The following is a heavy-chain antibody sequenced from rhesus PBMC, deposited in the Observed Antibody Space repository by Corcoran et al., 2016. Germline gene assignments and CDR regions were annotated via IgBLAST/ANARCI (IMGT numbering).Heavy chain of an antibody. D-gene: IGHD6-43*01. CDR2: IYGVRWST. CDR3: ARRDSSSRFDY. V-gene: IGHV4-93*02. Sequence: QVQLQESGPGLVKPSETLSLTCAVSGGSISSSNWWSWIRQAPGKGLEWIGCIYGVRWSTPYNPSLKSRVTISTDTSKNQFSRKLSSVTAADTAVYYCARRDSSSRFDYWGQGVLVTVSS. J-gene: IGHJ4*01. CDR1: GGSISSSNW.